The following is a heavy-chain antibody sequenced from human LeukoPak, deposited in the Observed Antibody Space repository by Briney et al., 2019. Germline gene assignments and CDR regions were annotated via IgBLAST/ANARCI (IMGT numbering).Heavy chain of an antibody. D-gene: IGHD5-18*01. CDR3: ARERGYSYGYSGYYDL. CDR2: ISTSGAST. Sequence: GGSLRLSCAASGFIFSDFEMNWVRQAPGKGLEWISYISTSGASTYYADSVKGRFTVSRDNAKNSMFLRMDTLRADDTAVYYCARERGYSYGYSGYYDLWGQGILVTVSS. V-gene: IGHV3-48*03. J-gene: IGHJ4*02. CDR1: GFIFSDFE.